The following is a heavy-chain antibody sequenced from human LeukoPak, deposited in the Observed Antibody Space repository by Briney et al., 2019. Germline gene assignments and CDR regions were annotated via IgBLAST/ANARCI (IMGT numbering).Heavy chain of an antibody. J-gene: IGHJ4*02. CDR1: GFTVSDHY. D-gene: IGHD6-19*01. CDR3: ARVGKNGWDFDH. V-gene: IGHV3-66*01. Sequence: AGGSLRLSCAASGFTVSDHYMSWVRQAPGQGLESVSLIYSGGTTLYADSVKGRFTISRDNTKNSLYLQMTSLRADDTAVYYCARVGKNGWDFDHWGQGTLVTVSS. CDR2: IYSGGTT.